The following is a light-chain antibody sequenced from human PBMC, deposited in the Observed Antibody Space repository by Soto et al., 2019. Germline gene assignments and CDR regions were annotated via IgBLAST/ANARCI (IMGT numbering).Light chain of an antibody. CDR1: QSLLHSNGYNY. J-gene: IGKJ1*01. Sequence: DIVMTQSPLSLPVTPGEPASISCRSSQSLLHSNGYNYLDWYLQKPGQSPQLLIYLGSNRASGVPDRFSGSGSGTDFTLKISRVEAEDVGVYYCMQGLQSAWTFGQGTKVEIK. V-gene: IGKV2-28*01. CDR3: MQGLQSAWT. CDR2: LGS.